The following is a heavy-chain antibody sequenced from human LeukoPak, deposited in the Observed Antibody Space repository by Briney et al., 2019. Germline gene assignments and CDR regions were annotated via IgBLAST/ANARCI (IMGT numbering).Heavy chain of an antibody. CDR3: APTAEAYTSWWKV. J-gene: IGHJ4*02. CDR1: GYKFTDDY. CDR2: INPDSGFT. D-gene: IGHD3-16*01. Sequence: ASVKVSCKASGYKFTDDYMHWGRQAPGQGLEFMGWINPDSGFTNYAQKFKDRLTMTRDTSISTAYLEVRSLTSDDTAVYYCAPTAEAYTSWWKVWGQGTLVTVSS. V-gene: IGHV1-2*02.